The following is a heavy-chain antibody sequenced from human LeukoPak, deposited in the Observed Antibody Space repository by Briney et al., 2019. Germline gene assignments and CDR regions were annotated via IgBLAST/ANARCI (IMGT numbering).Heavy chain of an antibody. CDR1: GGSISSSSDN. J-gene: IGHJ6*03. Sequence: PSETLSLTCSVSGGSISSSSDNWGWIRQPPGKGLEWIGSIYYTGITYYNPSLMSRVTMSVDTSKNRFSLRLTPVTAADTAMYYCARQGRATVVMYMDDWGKGTTVTVSS. CDR3: ARQGRATVVMYMDD. D-gene: IGHD4-23*01. CDR2: IYYTGIT. V-gene: IGHV4-39*01.